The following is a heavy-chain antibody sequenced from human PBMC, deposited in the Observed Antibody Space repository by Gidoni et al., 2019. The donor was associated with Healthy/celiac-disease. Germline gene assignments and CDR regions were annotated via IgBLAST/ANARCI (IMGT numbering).Heavy chain of an antibody. CDR1: VFTFSSYS. Sequence: VQLVESGGGLVKPGGSLRLSCAASVFTFSSYSMNWVRQAPGKGMEWVSSISSSSSYIYYADSVKGRFTISRDNAKNSLYLQMNSLRAEDTAVYYCARVVSSYGSGCFDYWGQGTLVTVSS. CDR3: ARVVSSYGSGCFDY. J-gene: IGHJ4*02. V-gene: IGHV3-21*01. CDR2: ISSSSSYI. D-gene: IGHD6-19*01.